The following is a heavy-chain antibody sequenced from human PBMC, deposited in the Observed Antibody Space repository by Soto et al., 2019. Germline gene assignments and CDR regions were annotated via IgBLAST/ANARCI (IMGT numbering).Heavy chain of an antibody. CDR1: GGTFSSYA. Sequence: SVKVSCKASGGTFSSYAISWVRQAPGQGLEWMGGIIPIFGTANYAQKFQGRVTITADESTTTAYMELSSLRSEDTAVYYCARDPAYCGGDCYTPADAFDIWGQGTMVTVSS. CDR2: IIPIFGTA. CDR3: ARDPAYCGGDCYTPADAFDI. V-gene: IGHV1-69*13. J-gene: IGHJ3*02. D-gene: IGHD2-21*02.